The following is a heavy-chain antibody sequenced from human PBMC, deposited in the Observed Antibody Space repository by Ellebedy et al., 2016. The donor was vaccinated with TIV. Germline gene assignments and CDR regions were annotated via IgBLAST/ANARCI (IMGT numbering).Heavy chain of an antibody. D-gene: IGHD2-21*02. CDR1: GFTFDDYA. J-gene: IGHJ6*02. CDR2: INWNSGRI. Sequence: SLKISXAASGFTFDDYAMHWVRQAPGKGLEWVSGINWNSGRIDYADSVKGRFTISRDNAKNSLYLQMNSLRPEDTALYFCAKDIRYCGGDCYEVDYFYGMHVWGQGTTVTVSS. V-gene: IGHV3-9*01. CDR3: AKDIRYCGGDCYEVDYFYGMHV.